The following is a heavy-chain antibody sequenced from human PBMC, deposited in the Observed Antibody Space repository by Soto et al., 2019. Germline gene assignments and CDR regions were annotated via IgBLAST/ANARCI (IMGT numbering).Heavy chain of an antibody. CDR2: IIPFFKAT. D-gene: IGHD3-16*01. CDR1: GGTFSGQA. V-gene: IGHV1-69*13. J-gene: IGHJ6*02. Sequence: SVKVSCKASGGTFSGQAISWVRQAPGQELEWMGGIIPFFKATSYAQKFQGRVTITADDSTSTAYMDLYSLRSGDTAVYYCARDVPLNYYDGTFSYYAMDVWGQGTTVTV. CDR3: ARDVPLNYYDGTFSYYAMDV.